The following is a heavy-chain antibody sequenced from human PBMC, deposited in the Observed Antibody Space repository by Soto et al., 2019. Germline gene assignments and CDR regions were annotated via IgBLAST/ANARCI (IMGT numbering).Heavy chain of an antibody. Sequence: EVQLVESGGGLVEPGGSLRLSCAASGFTFTNAWLNWVRQAPGKGLEWVGRIKSKTNGGTTDYAAPVKGRFTISRDDSENTVYLQMNTLKTEDTAVYYCDADLPDWGAYAFDYWGQGTLVSVSS. CDR2: IKSKTNGGTT. J-gene: IGHJ4*02. CDR3: DADLPDWGAYAFDY. D-gene: IGHD3-16*01. V-gene: IGHV3-15*07. CDR1: GFTFTNAW.